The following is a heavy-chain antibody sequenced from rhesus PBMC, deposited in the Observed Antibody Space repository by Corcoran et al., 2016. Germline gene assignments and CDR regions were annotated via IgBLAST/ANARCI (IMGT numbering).Heavy chain of an antibody. CDR1: GYYISSGYY. V-gene: IGHV4-99*01. D-gene: IGHD6-31*01. CDR3: ARLAAAGSIFDY. J-gene: IGHJ4*01. CDR2: ISGSSGST. Sequence: QVQLQESGPGLVKPSETLSLTCAVSGYYISSGYYWGWNGQPPGKGLEYMGYISGSSGSTYYTPSLKSRVTISKATSKNQFSLKLSSVTAADTAVYYCARLAAAGSIFDYWGQGVLVTVSS.